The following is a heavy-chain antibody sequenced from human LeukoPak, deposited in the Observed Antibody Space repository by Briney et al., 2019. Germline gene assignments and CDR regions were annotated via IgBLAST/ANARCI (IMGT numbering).Heavy chain of an antibody. Sequence: GGSLRLSCAASGFTFSSYSMNWVRQAPGKGLEWVSSISSSSSYIYCADSVKGRFTISRDNAKNSLYLQMNSLRAEDTAVYYCARDRVTIFGVAYRDAFDIWGQGTMVTVSS. V-gene: IGHV3-21*01. CDR2: ISSSSSYI. D-gene: IGHD3-3*01. J-gene: IGHJ3*02. CDR3: ARDRVTIFGVAYRDAFDI. CDR1: GFTFSSYS.